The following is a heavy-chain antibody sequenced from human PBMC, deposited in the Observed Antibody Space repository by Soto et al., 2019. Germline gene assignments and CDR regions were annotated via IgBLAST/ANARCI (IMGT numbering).Heavy chain of an antibody. CDR3: ARNYYDSSGYFPHYYYYGMDV. CDR2: IIPIFGTA. J-gene: IGHJ6*02. D-gene: IGHD3-22*01. V-gene: IGHV1-69*01. Sequence: QVQLVQSGAEVKKPGSSVKVSCKASGGTFSSYAISWVRQAPGQGLEWMGGIIPIFGTANYAQKFQGRVTITADESTSTAYMEMGSLRSEDTAVYYCARNYYDSSGYFPHYYYYGMDVWGQGTKVTVSS. CDR1: GGTFSSYA.